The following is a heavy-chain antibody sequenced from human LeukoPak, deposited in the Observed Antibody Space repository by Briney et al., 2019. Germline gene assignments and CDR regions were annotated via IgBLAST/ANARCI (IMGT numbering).Heavy chain of an antibody. Sequence: GGSLRLSCAASGFTVSSNYMSWVRQAPGKGLEWVSVIYSGGSTYYADSVKGRFTISRDNSKNTLYLQMNSLRAEDTAVYYCTTGPTLTVSRDYWGQGTLVTVSS. CDR2: IYSGGST. CDR3: TTGPTLTVSRDY. CDR1: GFTVSSNY. D-gene: IGHD4-17*01. V-gene: IGHV3-53*01. J-gene: IGHJ4*02.